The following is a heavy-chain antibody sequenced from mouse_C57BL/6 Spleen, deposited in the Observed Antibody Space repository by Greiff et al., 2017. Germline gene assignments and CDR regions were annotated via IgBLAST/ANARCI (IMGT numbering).Heavy chain of an antibody. CDR3: AREGGVYDRYYSDY. Sequence: QVQLKQPGAELVRPGSSVKLSCKASGYTFTSYWMHWVKQRPIQGLEWIGNIDPSDSETHYNQKFKDKATLTVDKSSSTAYMQLSSLTSEDSAVYYCAREGGVYDRYYSDYWGQGTTL. CDR1: GYTFTSYW. V-gene: IGHV1-52*01. CDR2: IDPSDSET. D-gene: IGHD2-3*01. J-gene: IGHJ2*01.